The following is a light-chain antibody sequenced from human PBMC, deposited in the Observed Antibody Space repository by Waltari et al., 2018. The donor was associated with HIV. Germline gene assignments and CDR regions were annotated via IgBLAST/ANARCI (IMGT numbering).Light chain of an antibody. CDR3: NSYGGNINFT. V-gene: IGLV2-8*01. CDR1: SSVPSVYNY. CDR2: EVN. J-gene: IGLJ2*01. Sequence: QAALTQPPSASGSAGQPVTIHCTGISSVPSVYNYVSCYKQHPGKAPKLIIYEVNKRPSGVPDRFSGSKSGNTASLTVSGLQAEDEAEYYCNSYGGNINFTFGGGTKLTVL.